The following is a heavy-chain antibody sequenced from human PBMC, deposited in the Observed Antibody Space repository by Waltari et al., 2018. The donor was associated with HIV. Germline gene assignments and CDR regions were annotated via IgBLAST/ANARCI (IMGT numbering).Heavy chain of an antibody. J-gene: IGHJ4*02. CDR1: GGTFRSSA. Sequence: QVLLVQSGAEVKEPGPSQRVSCKLSGGTFRSSAISGVRQAPGKGLEWMGGIIPIFGSANYAQKFQVRVTITADESTSTAYMELSSLRSEDTAVYYCAREEGGYYSNWGQGTLVTVSS. V-gene: IGHV1-69*01. D-gene: IGHD3-3*01. CDR2: IIPIFGSA. CDR3: AREEGGYYSN.